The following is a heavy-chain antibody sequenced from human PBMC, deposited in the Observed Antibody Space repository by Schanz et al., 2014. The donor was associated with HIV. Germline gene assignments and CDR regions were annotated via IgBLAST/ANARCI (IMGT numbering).Heavy chain of an antibody. J-gene: IGHJ6*02. CDR1: GFTFSSYA. CDR3: TRDGGCSGSACYGYGMDV. Sequence: QLSESGGDLVRPGGSLRLSCAASGFTFSSYAMSWVRQAPGKGLEWVAHMIWNNGIYYADSVKGRFTISRDNAKNTLFLQMNNLREDDTAVYYCTRDGGCSGSACYGYGMDVWGQGTTVTVSS. CDR2: MIWNNGI. D-gene: IGHD1-26*01. V-gene: IGHV3-48*02.